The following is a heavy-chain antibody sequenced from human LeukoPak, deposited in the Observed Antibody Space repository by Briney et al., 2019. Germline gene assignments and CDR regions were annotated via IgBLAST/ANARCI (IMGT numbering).Heavy chain of an antibody. V-gene: IGHV3-21*01. CDR2: ISVRSNYR. CDR3: VRLRRNNDRSGYYYYYDY. CDR1: GYTFSDFS. D-gene: IGHD3-22*01. Sequence: GGSLRLSCAASGYTFSDFSVNWVRQAPGKGLEWVSSISVRSNYRFYADSVRGRFTISRDDARDSLFLQMNSLRAEDTAVYFCVRLRRNNDRSGYYYYYDYWGQGTLVTVSS. J-gene: IGHJ4*02.